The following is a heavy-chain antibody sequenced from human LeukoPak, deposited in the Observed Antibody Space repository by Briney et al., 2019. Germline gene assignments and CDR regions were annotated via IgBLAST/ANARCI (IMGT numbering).Heavy chain of an antibody. J-gene: IGHJ6*03. D-gene: IGHD6-19*01. V-gene: IGHV4-39*01. Sequence: KPSETLSLTCTVSGGSISSSSYYWGWIRQPPGKGLEGFGSIYYSGSTYYNPSHKSRVTISVDTSKNQFSLKLSSVTAADTAVYYCARLSQWLKYMDVWGKGTTVTVSS. CDR1: GGSISSSSYY. CDR3: ARLSQWLKYMDV. CDR2: IYYSGST.